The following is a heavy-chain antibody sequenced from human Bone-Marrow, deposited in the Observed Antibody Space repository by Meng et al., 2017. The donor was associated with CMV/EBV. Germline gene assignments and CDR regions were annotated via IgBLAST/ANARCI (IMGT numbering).Heavy chain of an antibody. CDR2: INPNSGGT. Sequence: ASVKVSCKVSGYDFLNHGISWVRQTPGQGLEWMGWINPNSGGTNYAQKFQGRVTMTRDTSISTAYMELSRLRSDDTAVYYCARRYCSSTSCYRASPWAFDIWGQGTMVTVSS. CDR3: ARRYCSSTSCYRASPWAFDI. J-gene: IGHJ3*02. V-gene: IGHV1-2*02. CDR1: GYDFLNHG. D-gene: IGHD2-2*01.